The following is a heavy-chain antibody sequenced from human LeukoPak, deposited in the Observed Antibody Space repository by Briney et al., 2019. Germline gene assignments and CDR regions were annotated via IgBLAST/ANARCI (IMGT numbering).Heavy chain of an antibody. CDR1: GDSVSRSDSY. J-gene: IGHJ4*02. Sequence: SETLSLTCSVSGDSVSRSDSYWDWIRQPPGKGLEWIGTIYYSGRTYYSPSLKSRVTISVDTSKNQFSLRLSSVTAADTAVYYCARGPRVLDYWGQGTLVTVSS. CDR3: ARGPRVLDY. V-gene: IGHV4-39*07. CDR2: IYYSGRT.